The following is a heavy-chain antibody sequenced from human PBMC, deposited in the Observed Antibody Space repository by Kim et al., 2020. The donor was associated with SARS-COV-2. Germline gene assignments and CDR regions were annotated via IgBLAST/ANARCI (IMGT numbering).Heavy chain of an antibody. V-gene: IGHV4-39*01. CDR2: IYYSGST. CDR1: GGSISSSSYY. J-gene: IGHJ4*02. D-gene: IGHD5-18*01. Sequence: SETLSLTCTVSGGSISSSSYYWGWIRQPPGKGLEWIGSIYYSGSTYYTPSLKSRVTISVDTSKNQFSLKLSSVTAADTAVYYCARPFVDTAMVFDYWGQGTLVTVSS. CDR3: ARPFVDTAMVFDY.